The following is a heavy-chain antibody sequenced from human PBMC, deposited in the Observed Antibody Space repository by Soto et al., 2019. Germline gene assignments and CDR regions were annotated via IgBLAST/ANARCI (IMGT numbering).Heavy chain of an antibody. CDR3: ARENIRRSGSYFDY. J-gene: IGHJ4*02. CDR2: IIPISGTA. V-gene: IGHV1-69*13. D-gene: IGHD1-26*01. Sequence: GASVKVSCKASGGTFSSYAISWVRQAPGQGLEWMGGIIPISGTAYYAQKFQGRVTITADESTSTAYMELSSLRSEDTAVYYCARENIRRSGSYFDYWGQGTLVTVSS. CDR1: GGTFSSYA.